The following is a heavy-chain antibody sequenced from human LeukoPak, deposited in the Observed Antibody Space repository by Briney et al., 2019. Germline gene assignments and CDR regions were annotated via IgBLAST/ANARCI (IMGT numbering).Heavy chain of an antibody. CDR3: ARDQGMVRTNWFDP. CDR1: GGSISSGGYY. J-gene: IGHJ5*02. CDR2: IYYSGST. D-gene: IGHD3-10*01. V-gene: IGHV4-31*03. Sequence: YPSETLSRTCTVSGGSISSGGYYWSWIRQHPGKGLEWIGYIYYSGSTYYNPSLKSRVTISVDTSKNQFSLKLSSVTAADTAVYYCARDQGMVRTNWFDPWGQGTLVTVSS.